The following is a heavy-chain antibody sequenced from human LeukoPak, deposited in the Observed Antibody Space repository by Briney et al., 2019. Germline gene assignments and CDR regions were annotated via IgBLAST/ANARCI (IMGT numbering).Heavy chain of an antibody. J-gene: IGHJ5*01. Sequence: SETLSLTCTVSGGSISSGAYYWSWIRQYPGEGLEWIGYIYYRGRTNYNPSLKSRVTISLDTSKNQFSLNLISVTAADTAVYLCARITDGDSYGWFASWHQATLVTVCS. V-gene: IGHV4-31*03. CDR1: GGSISSGAYY. CDR2: IYYRGRT. CDR3: ARITDGDSYGWFAS. D-gene: IGHD5-18*01.